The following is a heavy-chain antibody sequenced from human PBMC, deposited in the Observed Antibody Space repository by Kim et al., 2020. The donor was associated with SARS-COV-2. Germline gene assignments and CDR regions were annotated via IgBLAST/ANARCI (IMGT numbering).Heavy chain of an antibody. V-gene: IGHV3-74*01. D-gene: IGHD1-26*01. CDR3: ARYSGSAFDI. J-gene: IGHJ3*02. Sequence: SAKYADSGRGRFTNCRDNAKNTLYLQMNNLRPEDAAVYYCARYSGSAFDIWGQGTMVSVSS. CDR2: SA.